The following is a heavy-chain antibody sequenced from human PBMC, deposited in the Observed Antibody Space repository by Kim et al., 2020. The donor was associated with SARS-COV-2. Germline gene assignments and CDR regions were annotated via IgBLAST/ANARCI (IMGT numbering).Heavy chain of an antibody. Sequence: SQTLSLTCAISGDSVSSNSAAWNWIRQSPSRGLEWLGRTYYRSKWYNDYAVSVKSRITINPDTSKNQFSLQLNSVTPEDTAVYYCARDGLTGIRRGSWFDHWGQGTLVTVSS. CDR3: ARDGLTGIRRGSWFDH. CDR2: TYYRSKWYN. CDR1: GDSVSSNSAA. V-gene: IGHV6-1*01. J-gene: IGHJ5*02. D-gene: IGHD1-1*01.